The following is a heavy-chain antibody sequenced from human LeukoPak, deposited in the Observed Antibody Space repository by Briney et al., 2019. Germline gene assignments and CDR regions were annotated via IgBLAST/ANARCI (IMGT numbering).Heavy chain of an antibody. CDR1: GYTFTGYY. J-gene: IGHJ3*02. D-gene: IGHD3-10*01. V-gene: IGHV1-2*02. CDR3: ARGVVRGAIHI. Sequence: GASVKVSCRASGYTFTGYYMHWVRQAPGQGLEWMGWINPNSGGTNCRVTMTRDTSISTAYMELGRLRSDDTAVYYCARGVVRGAIHIWGQGTMVTVSS. CDR2: INPNSGGT.